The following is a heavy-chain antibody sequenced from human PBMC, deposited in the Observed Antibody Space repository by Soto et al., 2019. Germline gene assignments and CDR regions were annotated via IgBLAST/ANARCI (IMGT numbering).Heavy chain of an antibody. CDR2: ISGSDDST. Sequence: EVQLLESGGAWYQPGESLEPPCAAPGFTFSSYAMSWFRQAPGKGLEWVSVISGSDDSTYYADSVKGRFTISRDNSKNTLYLQMNSLRAEDTAVYYCAKRSSSSTFDYWGQGTLVTVSS. D-gene: IGHD6-6*01. J-gene: IGHJ4*02. V-gene: IGHV3-23*01. CDR1: GFTFSSYA. CDR3: AKRSSSSTFDY.